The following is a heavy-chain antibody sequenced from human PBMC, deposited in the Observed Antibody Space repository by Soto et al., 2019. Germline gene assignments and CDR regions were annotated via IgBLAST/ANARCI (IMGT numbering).Heavy chain of an antibody. CDR2: INIGSGRT. D-gene: IGHD2-15*01. CDR3: VRVGGACANRPPYYYYMGWVV. Sequence: ASVKVSCKTSGYDFSSYAMHWVRQAPGQRLEWMGWINIGSGRTEYSQNLQDRITITRDTSASTVYMDLSSLKSEDTSVYFCVRVGGACANRPPYYYYMGWVVGGQGPTVPVS. J-gene: IGHJ6*02. CDR1: GYDFSSYA. V-gene: IGHV1-3*04.